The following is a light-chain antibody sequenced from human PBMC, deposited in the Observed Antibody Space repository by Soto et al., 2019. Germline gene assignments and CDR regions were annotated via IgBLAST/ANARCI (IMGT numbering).Light chain of an antibody. CDR2: DVT. J-gene: IGLJ1*01. CDR3: SSYTRGRTYV. V-gene: IGLV2-14*03. Sequence: QSALTQPASVSGSPGQSITISCTGTGSDVGGYNYVSWHQQYPGKAPKLVIYDVTNRPSGVSNRFSGSKSGNTASLTISGLQAEDEDDYYCSSYTRGRTYVFGTGTKLTVL. CDR1: GSDVGGYNY.